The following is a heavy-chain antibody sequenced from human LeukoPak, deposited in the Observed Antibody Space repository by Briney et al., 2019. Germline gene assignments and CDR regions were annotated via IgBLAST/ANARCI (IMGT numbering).Heavy chain of an antibody. J-gene: IGHJ5*02. Sequence: ASVKVSCKASGYTFTGYHMNWVRQAPGQGLEWLGWINPNSGDTKYPQKFRGRVTMTRDTSINTAYMELNRVTSDDTAVYYCARGGEDSIGDWGNWFDPWGQGTLVTVSS. CDR3: ARGGEDSIGDWGNWFDP. CDR2: INPNSGDT. V-gene: IGHV1-2*02. D-gene: IGHD3-10*01. CDR1: GYTFTGYH.